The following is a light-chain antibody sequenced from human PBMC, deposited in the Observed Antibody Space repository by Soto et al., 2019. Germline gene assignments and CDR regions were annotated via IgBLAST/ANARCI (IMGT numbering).Light chain of an antibody. V-gene: IGKV3-20*01. CDR3: QHLGTSPPYT. J-gene: IGKJ2*01. CDR1: QSISAKH. Sequence: EIVLTQSPGLLSSSPGETAVLSCRASQSISAKHLAWYQLRPGQSPRLLIYGASGRATGVPGRFSGSGSGTAVTLITISREHEDVVVLCCQHLGTSPPYTFGQGTKLEI. CDR2: GAS.